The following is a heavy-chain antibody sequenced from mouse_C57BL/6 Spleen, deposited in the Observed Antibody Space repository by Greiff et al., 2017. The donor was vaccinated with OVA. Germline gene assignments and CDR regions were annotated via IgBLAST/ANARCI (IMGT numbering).Heavy chain of an antibody. CDR1: GYTFTGYW. D-gene: IGHD2-2*01. V-gene: IGHV1-9*01. CDR3: ARSGGYDVRGAMDY. Sequence: QVQLQQSGAELMKPGASVKLSCKATGYTFTGYWIEWVKQRPGHGLEWIGEILPGSGSTNYTEKFKGKATFTADTSSNTAYMQLSSLTTEDSAIYYCARSGGYDVRGAMDYWGQGSSVTVSS. CDR2: ILPGSGST. J-gene: IGHJ4*01.